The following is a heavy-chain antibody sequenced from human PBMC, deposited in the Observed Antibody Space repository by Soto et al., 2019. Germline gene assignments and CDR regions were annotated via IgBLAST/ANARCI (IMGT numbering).Heavy chain of an antibody. J-gene: IGHJ6*03. CDR3: AKIGSGYDLGYYYYYYYMDV. Sequence: GGSLRLSCAASGFTFSSYGMHWVRQAPGKGLEWVAVISYDGSNKYYADSVKGRFTISRDNSKNTLYLQMNSLRAEDTAVYYCAKIGSGYDLGYYYYYYYMDVWGKGTTVTVSS. CDR2: ISYDGSNK. V-gene: IGHV3-30*18. D-gene: IGHD5-12*01. CDR1: GFTFSSYG.